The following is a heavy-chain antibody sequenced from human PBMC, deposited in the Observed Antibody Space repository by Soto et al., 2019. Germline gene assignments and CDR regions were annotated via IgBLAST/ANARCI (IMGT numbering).Heavy chain of an antibody. Sequence: PSETLSLTCTVSGGSISSYYWSWIRQPPGKGLEWIGYIYYSGSTNYNPSLKSRVTISVDTSKNQFSLKLSSVTAADTAVYYCARDRGHPRITMVRGVIPRAYYGMDVWGQGTTVTVSS. V-gene: IGHV4-59*01. CDR3: ARDRGHPRITMVRGVIPRAYYGMDV. CDR1: GGSISSYY. D-gene: IGHD3-10*01. J-gene: IGHJ6*02. CDR2: IYYSGST.